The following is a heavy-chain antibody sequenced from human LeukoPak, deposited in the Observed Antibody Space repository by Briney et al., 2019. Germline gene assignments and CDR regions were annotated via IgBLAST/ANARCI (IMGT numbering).Heavy chain of an antibody. J-gene: IGHJ4*02. CDR3: AKGRSEGSGTYYPSFDN. D-gene: IGHD3-10*01. Sequence: GGSLRLSCAASGFTFSSYAMSWVRQAPGKGLEWISGISGSGGRTYYADSVKGRFTISRDNSKNTVYLQMDSLRAEDTAVYYCAKGRSEGSGTYYPSFDNWGQGTLVTVSS. CDR1: GFTFSSYA. CDR2: ISGSGGRT. V-gene: IGHV3-23*01.